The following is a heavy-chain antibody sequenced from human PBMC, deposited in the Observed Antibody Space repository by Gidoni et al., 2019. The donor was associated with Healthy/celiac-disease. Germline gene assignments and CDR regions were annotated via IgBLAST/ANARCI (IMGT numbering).Heavy chain of an antibody. CDR1: GFTFSSYG. CDR2: ISYDGSNK. J-gene: IGHJ4*02. D-gene: IGHD3-10*01. CDR3: AKDGFGLNYYGSGSYPGY. Sequence: QVQLVESGGGVVQPGRSLTLSCAASGFTFSSYGMHWVRQAPGKGLEWVAVISYDGSNKFYADSVKGRFTISRDNSKNTLYLQMNSLRAEDTAVYYCAKDGFGLNYYGSGSYPGYWGQGTLVTVSS. V-gene: IGHV3-30*18.